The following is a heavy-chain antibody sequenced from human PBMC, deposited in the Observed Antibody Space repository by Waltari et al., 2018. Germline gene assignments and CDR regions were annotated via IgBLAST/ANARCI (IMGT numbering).Heavy chain of an antibody. CDR1: GYTFINYG. CDR2: ISAYSGDT. J-gene: IGHJ4*02. V-gene: IGHV1-18*04. Sequence: QVQLVQSGAELKKPGASVRVSCKASGYTFINYGISWIRQDPGQGLEWMGWISAYSGDTRDAQNRQDRITMTTDTPTSTAYMELRSLRSDDTAIYYCTRERDFGVIIVFGYWGQGTPVTVSS. D-gene: IGHD3-3*01. CDR3: TRERDFGVIIVFGY.